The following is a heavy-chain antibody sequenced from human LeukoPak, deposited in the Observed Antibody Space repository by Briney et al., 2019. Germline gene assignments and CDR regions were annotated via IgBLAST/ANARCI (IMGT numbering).Heavy chain of an antibody. CDR2: ISYDGGKE. V-gene: IGHV3-30-3*01. D-gene: IGHD6-6*01. CDR3: ARDRNSVSSNNWFDP. J-gene: IGHJ5*02. CDR1: GFTFNNYA. Sequence: GGSLRLSCAASGFTFNNYALHWVRQAPGKGLEWRAVISYDGGKEYYADSVKGRFTISRDNPKNTLYLQMNSLGGEDTALYYCARDRNSVSSNNWFDPWGQGTLVTVSS.